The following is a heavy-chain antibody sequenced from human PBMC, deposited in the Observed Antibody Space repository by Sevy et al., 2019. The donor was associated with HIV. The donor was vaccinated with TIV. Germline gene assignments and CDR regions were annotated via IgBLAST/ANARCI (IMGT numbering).Heavy chain of an antibody. D-gene: IGHD2-21*01. Sequence: GGSLRLSCAASGFTFSGSDMHWVRQVKGKGLEWISSIGTLADTFYADSVKGRFTISRDNAQSYLYLHMSSLKVGDTALYFCVRGLQTHCDRTACPLHYWGQGTLVTVSS. J-gene: IGHJ4*02. CDR2: IGTLADT. CDR1: GFTFSGSD. CDR3: VRGLQTHCDRTACPLHY. V-gene: IGHV3-13*01.